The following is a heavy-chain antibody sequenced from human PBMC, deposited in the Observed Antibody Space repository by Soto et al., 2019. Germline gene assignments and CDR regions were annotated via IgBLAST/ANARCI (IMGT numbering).Heavy chain of an antibody. J-gene: IGHJ4*01. CDR3: SRRRCCGSGRYPVDDY. D-gene: IGHD3-10*01. Sequence: TIPLTCSVAGGSHSSYYWSWIRQPPGKGLEWIGSIYYSGSTNYNPSLKSRVTISVDTSKNHFSLKLHSVTAAFTAMYYRSRRRCCGSGRYPVDDYWDQGTLVTFSS. CDR1: GGSHSSYY. V-gene: IGHV4-59*01. CDR2: IYYSGST.